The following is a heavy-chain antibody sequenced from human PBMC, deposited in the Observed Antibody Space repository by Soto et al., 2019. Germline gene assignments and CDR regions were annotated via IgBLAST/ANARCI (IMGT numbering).Heavy chain of an antibody. V-gene: IGHV3-7*01. CDR2: IKQDGSEK. J-gene: IGHJ4*02. CDR1: GFTFSSFW. Sequence: PGGSLRLSCAASGFTFSSFWMTWVRQAPGKGLEWVANIKQDGSEKYYVDSVKGRFTISRDNAGNSLFLEMKSLRSEDTAVYSCVRDRSGSYLEGFDYWGQGTLVTVSS. D-gene: IGHD1-26*01. CDR3: VRDRSGSYLEGFDY.